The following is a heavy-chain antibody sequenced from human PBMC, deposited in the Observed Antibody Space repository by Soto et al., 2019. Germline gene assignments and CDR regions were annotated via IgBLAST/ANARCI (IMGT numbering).Heavy chain of an antibody. CDR3: ARHAGDVDTAMG. D-gene: IGHD5-18*01. CDR1: GYSFTSYW. Sequence: GESLKISCKGSGYSFTSYWISWVHQMPGKGLEWMGRIDPSDSYSNYSPSFQGHVTISADKSISTAYLQWSSLKASDTAMYYCARHAGDVDTAMGWGQGTLVTVSS. J-gene: IGHJ4*02. V-gene: IGHV5-10-1*01. CDR2: IDPSDSYS.